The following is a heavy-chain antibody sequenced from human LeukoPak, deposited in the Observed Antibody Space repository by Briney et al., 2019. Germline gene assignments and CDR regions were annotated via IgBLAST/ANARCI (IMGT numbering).Heavy chain of an antibody. V-gene: IGHV3-23*01. J-gene: IGHJ4*02. CDR3: AKDLSEGIYNYFDY. D-gene: IGHD3-10*01. CDR2: ISGSAGST. Sequence: GGSLRLSCTASGFTFSSYAMSWVRQAPGKGLEWVSGISGSAGSTYYADSVKGRFTISRDNSKNTLYLQVNSLRAEDTAVYYCAKDLSEGIYNYFDYWGQGTLVTVSS. CDR1: GFTFSSYA.